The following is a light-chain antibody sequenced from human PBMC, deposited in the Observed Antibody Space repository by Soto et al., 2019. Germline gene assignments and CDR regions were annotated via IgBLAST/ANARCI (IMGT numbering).Light chain of an antibody. Sequence: QSVLTQPTSVSGAPGQRVTISCTGSSSNIGAGYDVHWYQQLPGTAPKLLIYGNSNRPSGVPDRFSGSKSGTSASLAITGLQAEDEADYYCQSYDSSLSGSLVFGGGTKVTVL. V-gene: IGLV1-40*01. CDR2: GNS. CDR3: QSYDSSLSGSLV. J-gene: IGLJ2*01. CDR1: SSNIGAGYD.